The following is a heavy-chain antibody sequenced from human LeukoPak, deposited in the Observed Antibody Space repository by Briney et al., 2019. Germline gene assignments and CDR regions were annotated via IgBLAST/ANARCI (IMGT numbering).Heavy chain of an antibody. J-gene: IGHJ4*02. CDR2: IRYDGSNK. D-gene: IGHD6-19*01. CDR1: GFTFSSYG. V-gene: IGHV3-30*02. Sequence: PGGSLRLSCAASGFTFSSYGMHWVRQAPGKGLEWVAFIRYDGSNKYYADSVKGRFTISRDTSKNTVSLQMNSLRAEDTAVYYCAGDKTTGGWYEIDYWGQGTLVTVSS. CDR3: AGDKTTGGWYEIDY.